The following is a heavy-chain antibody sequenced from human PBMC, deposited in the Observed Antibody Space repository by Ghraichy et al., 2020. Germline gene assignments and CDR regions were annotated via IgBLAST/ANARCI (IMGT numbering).Heavy chain of an antibody. CDR3: ARERVDIVATGEYYFDY. J-gene: IGHJ4*02. V-gene: IGHV3-48*02. D-gene: IGHD5-12*01. CDR1: GFTFSSYS. Sequence: GGSLRLSCAASGFTFSSYSMNWVRQAPGKGLEWVSYISSSSSTIYYADSVKGRFTISRDNAKNSLYLQMNSLRDEDTAVYYCARERVDIVATGEYYFDYWGQGTLVTVSS. CDR2: ISSSSSTI.